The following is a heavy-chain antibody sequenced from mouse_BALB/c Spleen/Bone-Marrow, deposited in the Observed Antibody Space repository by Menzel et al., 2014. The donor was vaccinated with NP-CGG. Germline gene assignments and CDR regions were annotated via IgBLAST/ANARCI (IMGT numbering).Heavy chain of an antibody. V-gene: IGHV1-20*02. J-gene: IGHJ1*01. CDR2: INPYIGDS. CDR3: ARVTTDWYFDV. CDR1: GYSFTGYF. D-gene: IGHD2-12*01. Sequence: VQLQQSGPELVQPGASVKISCTASGYSFTGYFMNWVIQSHGKSLEWIGRINPYIGDSFYNQKLKGKATLTVDKSSSTAHMELRSLASEDSAVYYCARVTTDWYFDVWCAGTTVTVSS.